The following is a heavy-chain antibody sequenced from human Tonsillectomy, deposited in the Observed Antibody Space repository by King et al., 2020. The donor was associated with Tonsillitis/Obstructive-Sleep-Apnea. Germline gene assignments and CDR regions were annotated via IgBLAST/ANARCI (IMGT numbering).Heavy chain of an antibody. CDR1: GFPLSTSGVG. CDR2: IYWDDNK. Sequence: TLKESGPTLVKPTQTLTLTCTFSGFPLSTSGVGVGWIRQPPGKAPEWLALIYWDDNKRYSPSLKSRLTITKDTSKNQVVLKMTNMDPVDTATYYCAHSYYFYNCFDPWGQGTLVTVSS. V-gene: IGHV2-5*02. CDR3: AHSYYFYNCFDP. J-gene: IGHJ5*02. D-gene: IGHD2/OR15-2a*01.